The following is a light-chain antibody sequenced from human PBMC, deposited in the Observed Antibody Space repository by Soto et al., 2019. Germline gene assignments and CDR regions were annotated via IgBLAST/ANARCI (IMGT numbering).Light chain of an antibody. V-gene: IGKV2-30*01. Sequence: DVVMTQSPLSLPVTLGQPASISCTSSQSLVSSGGNTFLNWFLQSPGQSPRRLIYKVSNRDSGVPDRFSGSGSGTDFTLKISRVEAEDVGVYYCIQGSHWPWTFGQGTEVAIK. J-gene: IGKJ1*01. CDR1: QSLVSSGGNTF. CDR3: IQGSHWPWT. CDR2: KVS.